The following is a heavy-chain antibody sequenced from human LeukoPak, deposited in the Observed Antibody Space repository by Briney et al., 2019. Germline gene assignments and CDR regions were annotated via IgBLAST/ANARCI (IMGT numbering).Heavy chain of an antibody. D-gene: IGHD2-2*01. J-gene: IGHJ4*02. V-gene: IGHV3-74*01. CDR1: GFTFSSYW. CDR3: AKGPLGYCSSTSCPNRGYYFDY. CDR2: INSDGSST. Sequence: GGSLRLSCAASGFTFSSYWMHWVRQVPGKGLVWVSRINSDGSSTSYADSVKGRFTISRDNAKNTLYVQMNSLRAEDTAVYYCAKGPLGYCSSTSCPNRGYYFDYWGQGTLVTVSS.